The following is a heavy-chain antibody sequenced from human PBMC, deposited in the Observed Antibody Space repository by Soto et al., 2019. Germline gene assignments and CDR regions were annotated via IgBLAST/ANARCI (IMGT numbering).Heavy chain of an antibody. J-gene: IGHJ3*02. CDR3: ARVYGDYTNDAFDI. CDR2: MNPNSGNT. D-gene: IGHD4-17*01. V-gene: IGHV1-8*01. CDR1: GYTFTSYD. Sequence: QVQLVQSGAEVQKPGASVKVSCKASGYTFTSYDINWVRQATGQGLEWMGWMNPNSGNTGCAQKFQGRVTMTRNTSISTTYMELSSLRSEDTAVYYCARVYGDYTNDAFDIWGQGTMVTVSS.